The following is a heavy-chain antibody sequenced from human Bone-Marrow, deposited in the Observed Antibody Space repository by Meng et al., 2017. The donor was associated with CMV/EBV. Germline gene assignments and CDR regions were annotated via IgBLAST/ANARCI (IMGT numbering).Heavy chain of an antibody. CDR1: GYTFTDYY. Sequence: ASVKVSCKASGYTFTDYYIHWVRQAPGQGLEWMGWINPNSGGTNYAQKFQGRVTMTRDTSISTAYMELSRLRSDDTAVYYCAREGAARLFWFPNWFDPWGQGTLVTVSS. CDR3: AREGAARLFWFPNWFDP. J-gene: IGHJ5*02. CDR2: INPNSGGT. V-gene: IGHV1-2*02. D-gene: IGHD6-6*01.